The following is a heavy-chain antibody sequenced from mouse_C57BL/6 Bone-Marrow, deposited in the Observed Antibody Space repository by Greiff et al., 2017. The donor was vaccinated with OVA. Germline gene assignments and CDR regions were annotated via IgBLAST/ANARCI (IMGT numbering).Heavy chain of an antibody. CDR1: GFNIKDYY. J-gene: IGHJ1*03. Sequence: VQLQQSGAELVRPGASVKLSCTASGFNIKDYYMHWVKQRPEQGLEWMGRIDPEDGDTEYAPKFQGKATMTAATSSNTAYLLLSSLTSEDTAVDYCTRYYSNYVWYFDVWGTGTTVTVSS. CDR3: TRYYSNYVWYFDV. D-gene: IGHD2-5*01. V-gene: IGHV14-1*01. CDR2: IDPEDGDT.